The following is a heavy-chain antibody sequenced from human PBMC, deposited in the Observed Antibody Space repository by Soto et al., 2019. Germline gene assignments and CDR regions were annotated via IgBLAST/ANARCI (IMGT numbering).Heavy chain of an antibody. CDR2: ISAYNGNT. CDR1: GYTFTSYG. D-gene: IGHD2-21*02. Sequence: QVQLVQSGAEVKKPGASVKVSCKASGYTFTSYGISWVRQAPGQGLEWMGWISAYNGNTNYAQKLQGRVTMTTDTSTSTAYMELRSLRSDDTAVYYCARDKYCGGDCPPYYYYYGMDVWGQGTTVTVSS. V-gene: IGHV1-18*01. J-gene: IGHJ6*02. CDR3: ARDKYCGGDCPPYYYYYGMDV.